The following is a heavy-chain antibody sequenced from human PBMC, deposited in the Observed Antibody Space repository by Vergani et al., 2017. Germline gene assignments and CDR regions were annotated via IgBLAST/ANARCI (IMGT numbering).Heavy chain of an antibody. V-gene: IGHV3-30*18. J-gene: IGHJ6*02. CDR3: AKTPLRFGDYYYYGMDV. Sequence: QVQLVESGGGVVQPGRSLRLSCAASGFTFSSYGMHWVRQAPGKGLEWVAVISYDGSNKYYADSVKGRFTISRDNSKNTLYLQMNSLRAEDTAVYYCAKTPLRFGDYYYYGMDVWGQGTTVTVSS. CDR2: ISYDGSNK. CDR1: GFTFSSYG. D-gene: IGHD3-3*01.